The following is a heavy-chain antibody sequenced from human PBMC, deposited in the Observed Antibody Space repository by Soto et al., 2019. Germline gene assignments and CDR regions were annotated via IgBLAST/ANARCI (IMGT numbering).Heavy chain of an antibody. D-gene: IGHD1-1*01. Sequence: SETLSLTCAVSGVSVNNANWWTWVRQPPEKGLEWVGEIHSSGGSNYNSSLNGRVSMSFDKSKNHFILNLNFVTAADTAVYFCATRDATPLDPISWGQGIPVTVSS. V-gene: IGHV4-4*02. J-gene: IGHJ5*02. CDR1: GVSVNNANW. CDR2: IHSSGGS. CDR3: ATRDATPLDPIS.